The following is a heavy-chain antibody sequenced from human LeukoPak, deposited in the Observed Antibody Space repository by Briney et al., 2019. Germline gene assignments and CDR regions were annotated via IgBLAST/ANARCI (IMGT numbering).Heavy chain of an antibody. CDR1: GFTFSSYG. V-gene: IGHV3-30*19. Sequence: GGSLRLSCAVSGFTFSSYGMHWVRQAPGKGLEWVALITYDGSNEYYADSVKGRFTISRDDSKNTLYLQMNSLRGEDTAVYYCAREQRGYDCYYWGQGTLVTVSS. CDR2: ITYDGSNE. J-gene: IGHJ4*02. D-gene: IGHD5-12*01. CDR3: AREQRGYDCYY.